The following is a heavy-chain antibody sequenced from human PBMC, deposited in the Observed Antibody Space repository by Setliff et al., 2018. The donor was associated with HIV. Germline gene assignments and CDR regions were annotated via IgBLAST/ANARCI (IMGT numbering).Heavy chain of an antibody. J-gene: IGHJ3*02. D-gene: IGHD6-19*01. CDR1: GGSISSSNW. CDR2: IYHSGST. V-gene: IGHV4-4*02. Sequence: SETLSLTCTVSGGSISSSNWWSWVRQPPGKGLEWIGEIYHSGSTNYNPSLKSRVTISVDKSKNQFSLKLKSVTAADTAVYYCARVAVAGTTFDVFDIWGQGTMVTVSS. CDR3: ARVAVAGTTFDVFDI.